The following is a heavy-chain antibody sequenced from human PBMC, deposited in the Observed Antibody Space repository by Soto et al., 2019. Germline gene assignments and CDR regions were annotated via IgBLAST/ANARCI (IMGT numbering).Heavy chain of an antibody. Sequence: ASVKVCGKASGCTFTGYYMHWVRQAPGQGLEWMGWINPNSGGTNYAQKFQGWVTMTRDTSISTAYMELSRLRSDDTAVYYCARATTVVAMGYYYYGMDVWGQGTTVTISS. J-gene: IGHJ6*02. CDR2: INPNSGGT. D-gene: IGHD2-15*01. CDR3: ARATTVVAMGYYYYGMDV. CDR1: GCTFTGYY. V-gene: IGHV1-2*04.